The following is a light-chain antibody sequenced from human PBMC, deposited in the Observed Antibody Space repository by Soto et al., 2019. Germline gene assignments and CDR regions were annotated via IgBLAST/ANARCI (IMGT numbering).Light chain of an antibody. J-gene: IGKJ5*01. CDR3: QHRSIWPVS. Sequence: EIVITQSPATLSVSPGERATLSCRASLSVSSNLAWYQQKPGQAPRLLIYGTSTRATGIPARFSGSGSGTEFTLTISSLQSEDFAVYYCQHRSIWPVSFGQGTRLEIK. V-gene: IGKV3-15*01. CDR1: LSVSSN. CDR2: GTS.